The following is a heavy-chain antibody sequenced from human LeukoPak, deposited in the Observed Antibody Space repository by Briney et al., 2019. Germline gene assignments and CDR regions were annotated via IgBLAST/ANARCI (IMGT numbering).Heavy chain of an antibody. V-gene: IGHV3-23*01. CDR3: EKDIQGNSEEWAANYYYYYMDV. Sequence: GGSLRLSCAASGLTFSSYAMSWVRQAPGKGLEWVSAISGSGGSTYYADSVKGRFTISRDNSKNTLYLQMNSLRAEDTAVYCCEKDIQGNSEEWAANYYYYYMDVWGKGTTVTVSS. J-gene: IGHJ6*03. D-gene: IGHD4-23*01. CDR1: GLTFSSYA. CDR2: ISGSGGST.